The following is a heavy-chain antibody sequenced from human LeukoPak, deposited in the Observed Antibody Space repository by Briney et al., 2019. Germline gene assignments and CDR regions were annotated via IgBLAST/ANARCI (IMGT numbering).Heavy chain of an antibody. J-gene: IGHJ6*02. D-gene: IGHD3-10*01. Sequence: GASVKVSCKASGYTFTSYDINWVRQATGQGLEWMGWMNPNSGNTGYAQKFQGRVTMTRNTSISTAYMELSSLRSEDTAVYYCASYYYGSGSPHLYYYYYGMDVWGQGTTVTASS. CDR1: GYTFTSYD. CDR2: MNPNSGNT. V-gene: IGHV1-8*01. CDR3: ASYYYGSGSPHLYYYYYGMDV.